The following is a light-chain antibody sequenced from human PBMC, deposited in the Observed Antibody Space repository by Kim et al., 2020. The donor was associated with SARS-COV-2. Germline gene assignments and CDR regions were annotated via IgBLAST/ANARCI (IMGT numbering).Light chain of an antibody. CDR1: QSISSW. CDR2: KAS. V-gene: IGKV1-5*03. CDR3: KQYNSYPLA. J-gene: IGKJ4*01. Sequence: ASGGDRVTITCRASQSISSWLAWYQQKPGKAPKLLIYKASSLESGVPSRFSGNGSGTEFTLTISSLQPNDFATYYCKQYNSYPLAFGGGTRVDIK.